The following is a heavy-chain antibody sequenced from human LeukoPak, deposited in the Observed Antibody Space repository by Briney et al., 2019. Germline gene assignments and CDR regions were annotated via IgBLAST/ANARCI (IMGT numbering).Heavy chain of an antibody. CDR3: ARLADDYYDSSDLYGEDY. J-gene: IGHJ4*02. CDR1: GGSIGSSSYY. V-gene: IGHV4-39*07. Sequence: SETLSLTCTVSGGSIGSSSYYWGWIRQPPGKGLNWIGSIYYSGGTYYNPSLKSRVTISVDTSRDQFSLKLGSVTAADTAVYYCARLADDYYDSSDLYGEDYWGQGTLVTVSS. D-gene: IGHD3-22*01. CDR2: IYYSGGT.